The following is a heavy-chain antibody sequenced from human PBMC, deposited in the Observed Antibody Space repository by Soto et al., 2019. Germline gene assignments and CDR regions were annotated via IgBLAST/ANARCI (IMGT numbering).Heavy chain of an antibody. J-gene: IGHJ6*03. Sequence: SETLSLTCTVSGGSISSYYWSWIRQPPGKGLEWIGYIYYSGSTNYNPSLKSRVTISVDTSKNQFSLKLSSVTAADTAVYYCASQEYGSGSYYNLDRYYYYHVDVWGKGTTVTVSS. V-gene: IGHV4-59*01. D-gene: IGHD3-10*01. CDR1: GGSISSYY. CDR2: IYYSGST. CDR3: ASQEYGSGSYYNLDRYYYYHVDV.